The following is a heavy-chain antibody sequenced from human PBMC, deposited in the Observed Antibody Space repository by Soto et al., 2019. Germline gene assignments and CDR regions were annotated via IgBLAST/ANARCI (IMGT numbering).Heavy chain of an antibody. CDR1: GFTFTSYG. CDR3: TRDLGSSSGFLDY. CDR2: ISAYNGNT. J-gene: IGHJ4*02. D-gene: IGHD6-19*01. V-gene: IGHV1-18*01. Sequence: ASVNVSCKASGFTFTSYGFSWVRQAPGQGLEWMGWISAYNGNTNYVQKVQDRVTMTTDTSTNTAYMELRSLRSDDTAVYYCTRDLGSSSGFLDYWGQGTLVTVSS.